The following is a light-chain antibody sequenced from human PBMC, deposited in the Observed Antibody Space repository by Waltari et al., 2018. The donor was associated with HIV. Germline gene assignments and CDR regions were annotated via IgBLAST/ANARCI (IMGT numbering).Light chain of an antibody. CDR1: QGISSY. V-gene: IGKV1-8*01. CDR3: QQYYNYPLT. Sequence: AIRMNQSASSFSASTGDRVTITCRASQGISSYLAWYQQKPGKAPNLLIYAASTLQSWVPSRFSSSRAGTDFTLPISCLQSEDFASYYCQQYYNYPLTFGGGTKVEIK. J-gene: IGKJ4*01. CDR2: AAS.